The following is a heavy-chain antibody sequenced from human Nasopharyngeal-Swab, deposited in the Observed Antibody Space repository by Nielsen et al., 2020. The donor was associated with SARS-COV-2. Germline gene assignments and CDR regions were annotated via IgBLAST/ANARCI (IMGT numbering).Heavy chain of an antibody. J-gene: IGHJ4*02. CDR3: AVHYYDSSGFTNYYFDY. CDR2: IYHSGST. Sequence: SETLSLTCAASGGSISSSNWRSWVRQPPGKGLEWTGEIYHSGSTNYNPSLKSRVTISVDKSKNQFSLKLSTVTAADTAVYYCAVHYYDSSGFTNYYFDYWGQGTLVTVSS. V-gene: IGHV4-4*02. D-gene: IGHD3-22*01. CDR1: GGSISSSNW.